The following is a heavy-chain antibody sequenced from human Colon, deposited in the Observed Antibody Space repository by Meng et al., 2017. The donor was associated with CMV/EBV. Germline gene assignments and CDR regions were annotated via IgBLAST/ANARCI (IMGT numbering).Heavy chain of an antibody. CDR3: VRESQSGSYIYLQH. Sequence: VPLVQSGAEVKNPGDSVKVSCKASGYTFTNYGISWVRQAPGQGLEWMGWISAYTGDTYYAQKFQGRVTMTTDTSTSTAYMELRSLRSDDTAVYYCVRESQSGSYIYLQHWGQGTLVTVSS. J-gene: IGHJ1*01. CDR2: ISAYTGDT. V-gene: IGHV1-18*01. CDR1: GYTFTNYG. D-gene: IGHD1-26*01.